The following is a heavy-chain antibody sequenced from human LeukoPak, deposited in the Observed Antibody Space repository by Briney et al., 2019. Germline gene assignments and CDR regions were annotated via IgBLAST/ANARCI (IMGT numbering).Heavy chain of an antibody. CDR2: INPSGGGI. CDR3: ARNGVGSGSYEPASYFYYMDV. V-gene: IGHV1-46*01. Sequence: ASVKVSCKASGYTFTSYYTHWVRRAPGQGLEWMGIINPSGGGITYAPEFQGRVTMTRDTSTSTVYMELSSLTSDDTAVYYCARNGVGSGSYEPASYFYYMDVWGKGTTVTVSS. J-gene: IGHJ6*03. D-gene: IGHD3-10*01. CDR1: GYTFTSYY.